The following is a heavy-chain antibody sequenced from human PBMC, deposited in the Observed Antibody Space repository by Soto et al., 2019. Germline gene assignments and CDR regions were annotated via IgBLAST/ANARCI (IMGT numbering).Heavy chain of an antibody. CDR2: IYATGTT. J-gene: IGHJ4*02. CDR3: AITPPIEVAGPDD. CDR1: GASISGFY. D-gene: IGHD6-19*01. V-gene: IGHV4-4*07. Sequence: SETLSLTCTVSGASISGFYWSWIRKSAGKGLEWIGRIYATGTTDYNPSLQSRATLFVDTSKNRSSLSLNSVTAADTAVYYCAITPPIEVAGPDDGGQGTLVTVSS.